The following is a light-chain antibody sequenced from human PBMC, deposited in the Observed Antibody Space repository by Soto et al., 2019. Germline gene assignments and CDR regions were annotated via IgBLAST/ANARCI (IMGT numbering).Light chain of an antibody. CDR1: QSISSW. J-gene: IGKJ2*01. Sequence: GDRVTITCRASQSISSWLAWYQQKPGKAPKLLIYDASSLESGVPSRFSGSGSGTEFTLTISSLQPDDFAAYYCQQYNYYPYTFGQGTKLGIK. V-gene: IGKV1-5*01. CDR2: DAS. CDR3: QQYNYYPYT.